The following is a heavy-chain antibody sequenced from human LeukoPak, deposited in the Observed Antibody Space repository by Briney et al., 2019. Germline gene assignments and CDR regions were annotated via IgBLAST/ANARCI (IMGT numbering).Heavy chain of an antibody. D-gene: IGHD7-27*01. CDR2: ISQDGSET. Sequence: GGSLRLSCAASGFTFNYFFLNWVGLTPGRELEGLACISQDGSETFYMDSVRGRFTISRDNNKNSLYLQMDSLRAEDTAVYFCVRDLGHSRHYEYWGQGALVTVSS. V-gene: IGHV3-7*01. J-gene: IGHJ4*02. CDR1: GFTFNYFF. CDR3: VRDLGHSRHYEY.